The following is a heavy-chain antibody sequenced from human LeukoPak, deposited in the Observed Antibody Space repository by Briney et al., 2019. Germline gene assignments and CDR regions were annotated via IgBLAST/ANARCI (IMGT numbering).Heavy chain of an antibody. J-gene: IGHJ4*02. CDR3: ATDRGWRTSGYYLYYFEY. CDR2: IKHDGSEK. CDR1: GFIFTNYF. Sequence: QAGGSLRLSCAASGFIFTNYFMSWVRQAPGKGLEWVASIKHDGSEKYYVGSVRGRFTISRDNTMNSLYLQMSSLRAEDTAVYYCATDRGWRTSGYYLYYFEYWGQGTLVTFSS. D-gene: IGHD3-3*01. V-gene: IGHV3-7*01.